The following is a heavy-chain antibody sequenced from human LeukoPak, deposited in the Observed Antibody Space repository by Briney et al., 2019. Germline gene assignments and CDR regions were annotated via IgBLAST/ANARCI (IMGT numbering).Heavy chain of an antibody. CDR1: GDILTNYN. CDR3: ARGGTIKSGGVVVIPDAFDI. J-gene: IGHJ3*02. V-gene: IGHV1-8*03. Sequence: GASVKVSCMASGDILTNYNLNWVPQAPGQGLEWMGWMHAKTAESAYAEKLQGRVSISRVASTSTVFMELAGLTSEDTAVYYCARGGTIKSGGVVVIPDAFDIWGQGTVVTVSS. CDR2: MHAKTAES. D-gene: IGHD3-16*02.